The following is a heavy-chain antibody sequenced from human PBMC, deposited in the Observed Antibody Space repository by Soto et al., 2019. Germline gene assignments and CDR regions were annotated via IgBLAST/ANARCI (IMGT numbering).Heavy chain of an antibody. CDR1: GVIFENFG. CDR3: AKNQGVELVPLATVDWFDP. CDR2: ISGSGFKK. D-gene: IGHD1-26*01. J-gene: IGHJ5*02. Sequence: GSLRLSCAASGVIFENFGMSWVRQAPGKGLEWISSISGSGFKKYYADSVKGRFTISRDNSKSTVYLELNNLSAEDTAVYHCAKNQGVELVPLATVDWFDPWGQGSVVTVSS. V-gene: IGHV3-23*01.